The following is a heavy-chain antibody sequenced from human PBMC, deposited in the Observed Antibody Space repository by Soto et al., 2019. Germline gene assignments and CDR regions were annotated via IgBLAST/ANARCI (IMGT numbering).Heavy chain of an antibody. CDR2: ISGYNGNT. V-gene: IGHV1-18*01. J-gene: IGHJ4*02. CDR1: GYTFTSYG. CDR3: AREGSYGYPSDS. D-gene: IGHD5-18*01. Sequence: GASVKVSCKASGYTFTSYGISWVRQAPGQGLEWMGWISGYNGNTNHAQKLQGRVTMATDTSTSTAYMELRSLRSDDTAVYYCAREGSYGYPSDSWGQGTLVTVSS.